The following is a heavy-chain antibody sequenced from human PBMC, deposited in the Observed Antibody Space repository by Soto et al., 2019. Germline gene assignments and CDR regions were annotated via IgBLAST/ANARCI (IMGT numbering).Heavy chain of an antibody. J-gene: IGHJ6*02. Sequence: QVQLVQSGAEVKKPGSSVKVSCKASGGTFSSYAISWVRQAPGHGLEWMGGFIPMFNRPHSARKFQGRVTITADESTSTASMDLSILRSEETAVYYCARGQFHHVSNYYYALDVWGQGTTVTVSS. CDR2: FIPMFNRP. V-gene: IGHV1-69*01. CDR1: GGTFSSYA. CDR3: ARGQFHHVSNYYYALDV.